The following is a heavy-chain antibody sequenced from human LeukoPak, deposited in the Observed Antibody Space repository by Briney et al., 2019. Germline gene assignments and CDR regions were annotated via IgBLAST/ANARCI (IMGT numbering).Heavy chain of an antibody. CDR2: IKQDGSEK. CDR1: GFTFSSYG. Sequence: PGGSLRLSCAASGFTFSSYGMHWVRQAPGKGLEWVANIKQDGSEKYYVDSVKGRFTISRDNAKNSLYLQMNSLRAEDTAVYYCAREVGAAGALGYWGQGTLVTVSS. V-gene: IGHV3-7*01. D-gene: IGHD1-26*01. J-gene: IGHJ4*02. CDR3: AREVGAAGALGY.